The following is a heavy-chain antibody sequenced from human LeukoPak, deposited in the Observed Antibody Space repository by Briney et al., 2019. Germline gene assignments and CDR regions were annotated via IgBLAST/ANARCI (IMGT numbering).Heavy chain of an antibody. J-gene: IGHJ4*02. CDR1: GGSFSGYY. CDR2: INHSGST. V-gene: IGHV4-34*01. Sequence: SETLSLTCAVYGGSFSGYYWSWIRQPPGKGLEWIGEINHSGSTNYNPSLKSRVTISVDTSKNQFSLKLSSVTAADTAVYYCARSGSGYNDYWGQGTLVTVSP. D-gene: IGHD3-22*01. CDR3: ARSGSGYNDY.